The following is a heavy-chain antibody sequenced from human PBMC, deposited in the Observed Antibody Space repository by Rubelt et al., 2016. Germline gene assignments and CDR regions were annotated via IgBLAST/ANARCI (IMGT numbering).Heavy chain of an antibody. V-gene: IGHV3-48*02. Sequence: EVQLVESGGGLVQPGGSLRLSCAASGFTFSSYRMNWVRQAPGKGLEWVSHISSSSKTIYYADSVKGRFTISRDNAKNSQYLQMNSLRDEDTAVYYGARDRSSGRLNGCDVWGQGTMVTVSS. J-gene: IGHJ3*01. CDR3: ARDRSSGRLNGCDV. D-gene: IGHD3-10*01. CDR2: ISSSSKTI. CDR1: GFTFSSYR.